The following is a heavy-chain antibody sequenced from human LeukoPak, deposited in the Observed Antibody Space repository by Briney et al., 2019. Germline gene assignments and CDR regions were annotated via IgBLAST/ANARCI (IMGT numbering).Heavy chain of an antibody. CDR1: GFPLIISW. Sequence: QAGGSLRLSCAVSGFPLIISWMDWVRQAEGKGLEGVANIKKEGSGILYVESVEGRSFISRDDSRNSLYLQMNSLKVEDTAVYFCAGGNAMDVWGKGTAVTVYS. J-gene: IGHJ6*04. CDR3: AGGNAMDV. V-gene: IGHV3-7*03. CDR2: IKKEGSGI.